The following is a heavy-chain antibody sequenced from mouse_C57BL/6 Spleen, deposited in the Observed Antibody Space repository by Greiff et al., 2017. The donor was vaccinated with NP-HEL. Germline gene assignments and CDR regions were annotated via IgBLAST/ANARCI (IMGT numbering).Heavy chain of an antibody. CDR1: GYTFTSYW. CDR2: IDPSDSYT. V-gene: IGHV1-69*01. J-gene: IGHJ1*03. Sequence: QVQLQQPGAELVMPGASVKLSCKASGYTFTSYWMHWVKQRPGQGLEWIGEIDPSDSYTNYNQKFKGKYTLTVDKSSSTAYMQLSSLTSEDSAVYYCARADWDDWYFDVWGTGTTVTVSS. CDR3: ARADWDDWYFDV. D-gene: IGHD4-1*01.